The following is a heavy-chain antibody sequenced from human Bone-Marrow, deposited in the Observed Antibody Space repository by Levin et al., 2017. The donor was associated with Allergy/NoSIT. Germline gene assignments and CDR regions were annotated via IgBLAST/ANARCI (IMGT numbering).Heavy chain of an antibody. J-gene: IGHJ5*01. V-gene: IGHV4-39*07. CDR3: VRQVGGDYADS. CDR1: GGPISSSSHY. Sequence: ESLKISCTVSGGPISSSSHYWGWIRQTPGKGLELIGNIYYTGSTFYNPSLKSRVTISGDMSKNQFSLNLTSVTAADTALYYCVRQVGGDYADSWGQGTLVTVSS. CDR2: IYYTGST. D-gene: IGHD4-17*01.